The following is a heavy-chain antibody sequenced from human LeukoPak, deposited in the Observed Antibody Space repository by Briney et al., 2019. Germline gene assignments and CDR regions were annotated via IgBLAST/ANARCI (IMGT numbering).Heavy chain of an antibody. J-gene: IGHJ3*02. CDR2: IRYDATNK. D-gene: IGHD3-3*01. Sequence: GGSLRLSCAASGFTFSDYGMHWVRQAPGKGLEWVAFIRYDATNKHYADSVKGRFTISRDNSKNTIYLQMNSLRAEDTAVYYCAKDAQIFGVLRGAFDIWGQGTMVTVSS. V-gene: IGHV3-30*02. CDR1: GFTFSDYG. CDR3: AKDAQIFGVLRGAFDI.